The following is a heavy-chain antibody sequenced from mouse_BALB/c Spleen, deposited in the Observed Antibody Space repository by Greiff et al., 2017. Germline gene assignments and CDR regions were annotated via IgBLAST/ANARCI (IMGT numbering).Heavy chain of an antibody. J-gene: IGHJ2*01. CDR2: ISSGGST. D-gene: IGHD1-1*01. CDR3: ATRYYGSRGYFDY. V-gene: IGHV5-6-5*01. CDR1: GFTFSSYA. Sequence: EVQRVESGGGLVKPGGSLKLSCAASGFTFSSYAMSWVRQTPEKRLEWVASISSGGSTYYPDSVKGRFTISRDNARNILYLQMSSLRSEDTAMYYCATRYYGSRGYFDYWGQGTTLTVSS.